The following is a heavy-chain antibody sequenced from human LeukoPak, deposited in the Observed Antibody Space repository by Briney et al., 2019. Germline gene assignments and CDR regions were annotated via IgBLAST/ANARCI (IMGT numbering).Heavy chain of an antibody. J-gene: IGHJ4*02. CDR2: ISYDGTNK. Sequence: GGSLRLSCAASGFTFSTYAMHWVRQAPGTGLEWVAVISYDGTNKYYADSVKGRFTISRDNSKNTLYLQMNSLRAEDTAVYYCAKDPYSSSWYTKSAEYRDYWGQGTLVTVSS. CDR1: GFTFSTYA. V-gene: IGHV3-30*04. D-gene: IGHD6-13*01. CDR3: AKDPYSSSWYTKSAEYRDY.